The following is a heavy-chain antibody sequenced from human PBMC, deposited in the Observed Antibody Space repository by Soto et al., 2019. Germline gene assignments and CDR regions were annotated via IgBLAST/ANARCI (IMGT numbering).Heavy chain of an antibody. CDR2: IYHSGST. D-gene: IGHD2-2*01. V-gene: IGHV4-38-2*02. CDR3: ARDPTNQLSAFDI. CDR1: GYSISSGYY. Sequence: SETLSLTCAVSGYSISSGYYWGWIRQPPGKGLEWIGSIYHSGSTYYNPSLKSRVTISVDTSKNQFPLKLSSVTAADTAVYYCARDPTNQLSAFDIWGQGTMVTVSS. J-gene: IGHJ3*02.